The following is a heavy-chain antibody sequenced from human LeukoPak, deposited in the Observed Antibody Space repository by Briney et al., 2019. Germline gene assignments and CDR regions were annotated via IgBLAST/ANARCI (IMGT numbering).Heavy chain of an antibody. J-gene: IGHJ4*02. D-gene: IGHD6-19*01. Sequence: GGSLRLSCVASGFTLSKYWMSWVRQAPGKGLEWLADIKEDGDKEYFVDSVKGRFTISRDNTKNSVYLQMNSLRAEDTAVYYCARDFGDSSGWYNDYWGQGTLVIVSS. V-gene: IGHV3-7*01. CDR3: ARDFGDSSGWYNDY. CDR2: IKEDGDKE. CDR1: GFTLSKYW.